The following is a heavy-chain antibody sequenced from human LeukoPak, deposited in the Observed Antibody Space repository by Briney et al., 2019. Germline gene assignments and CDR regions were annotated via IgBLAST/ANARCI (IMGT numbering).Heavy chain of an antibody. J-gene: IGHJ6*03. V-gene: IGHV4-4*07. Sequence: NPSETLSLTCTVSGGSISSYYWSWIRQPAGKGLEWIGRIYTSGSTNYNPSLKSRVTMSVDTSKNQFSLKLSSVTAADTAVYYCARVAAAAPYYYYYYYMDVWGKGTTVTISS. CDR1: GGSISSYY. CDR3: ARVAAAAPYYYYYYYMDV. CDR2: IYTSGST. D-gene: IGHD6-13*01.